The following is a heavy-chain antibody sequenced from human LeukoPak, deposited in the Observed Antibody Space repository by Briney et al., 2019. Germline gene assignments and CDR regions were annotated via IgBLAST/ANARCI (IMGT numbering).Heavy chain of an antibody. Sequence: ASVKVSYKASGYTFTSYDINWVRQATGQGLEWMGWMNPNSGNTGYAQKFQGRVTMTRHTSISTAYMELSSLRSEDTAVYYCARGQYSSSWYYYYYMDVWGKGTTVTISS. J-gene: IGHJ6*03. CDR2: MNPNSGNT. D-gene: IGHD6-13*01. CDR3: ARGQYSSSWYYYYYMDV. V-gene: IGHV1-8*01. CDR1: GYTFTSYD.